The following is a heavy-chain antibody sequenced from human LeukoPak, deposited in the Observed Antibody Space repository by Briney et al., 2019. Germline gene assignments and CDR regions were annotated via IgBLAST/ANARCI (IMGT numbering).Heavy chain of an antibody. CDR2: ISSSSGTI. J-gene: IGHJ4*02. Sequence: GGSLRLSCAASGFNFSPYSMDWVRQAPGKGLEGVSYISSSSGTIYYADSVKGRFTISRDNAKNTPYLQMNSLRTDDTAVYYCATLGSSAAAAGSLSWGQGTLVTVSS. CDR3: ATLGSSAAAAGSLS. CDR1: GFNFSPYS. V-gene: IGHV3-48*04. D-gene: IGHD6-13*01.